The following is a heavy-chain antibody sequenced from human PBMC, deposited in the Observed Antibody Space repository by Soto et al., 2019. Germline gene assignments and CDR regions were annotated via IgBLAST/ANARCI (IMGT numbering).Heavy chain of an antibody. CDR1: GFTFSSYW. D-gene: IGHD3-9*01. J-gene: IGHJ3*02. CDR2: IKQDGSEK. V-gene: IGHV3-7*01. Sequence: EVQLVESGGCLVQTGGSLRLSCAASGFTFSSYWMSWVRQAPGKGLEWVANIKQDGSEKYYVDSVKGRFTISRDNAKNSLYLQMNSLRAEDTAVYYCARRVSTRADDNDAFDIWGQGTMVTVSS. CDR3: ARRVSTRADDNDAFDI.